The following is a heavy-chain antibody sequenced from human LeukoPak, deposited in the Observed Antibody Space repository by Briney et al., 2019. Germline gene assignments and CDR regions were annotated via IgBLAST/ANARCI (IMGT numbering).Heavy chain of an antibody. CDR2: INHSGST. J-gene: IGHJ5*02. V-gene: IGHV4-34*01. CDR3: ARGKTLGWFDP. D-gene: IGHD3-16*01. CDR1: GVSFSGYY. Sequence: PSETLCLTCAVYGVSFSGYYWSWIRQPPGKGLEWIGEINHSGSTNYNPSLKSRVTISVDTSKNQFSLKLSSVTAADTAVYYCARGKTLGWFDPWGQGTLVTVSS.